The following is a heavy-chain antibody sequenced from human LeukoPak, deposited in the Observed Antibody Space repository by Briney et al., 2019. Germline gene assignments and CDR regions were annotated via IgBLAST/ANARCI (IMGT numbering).Heavy chain of an antibody. D-gene: IGHD2-15*01. V-gene: IGHV3-21*01. CDR1: GFTFSTYS. CDR3: ARDRSGTFDY. J-gene: IGHJ4*02. Sequence: GGSLRLSCAASGFTFSTYSMNWVRQAPGKGLEWVSSISSGGSYIYYADSVKGRFTISRDNAKNSLFLQMNSLRAEDTAVYYCARDRSGTFDYWGQGTLVTVSS. CDR2: ISSGGSYI.